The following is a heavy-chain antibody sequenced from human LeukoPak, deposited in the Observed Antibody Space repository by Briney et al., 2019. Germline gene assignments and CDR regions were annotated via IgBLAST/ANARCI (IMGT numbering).Heavy chain of an antibody. CDR1: GFTFSDAW. Sequence: GGSLRLSCAASGFTFSDAWMHWVRQAPGKGLEWVGLIKRRTDGGTSNYAAPVKGRFANSRDDSEDTLFLQMDSLKSEDTGVYYCTTGYTSASYDGYWGQGTLVTVSS. J-gene: IGHJ4*02. CDR3: TTGYTSASYDGY. V-gene: IGHV3-15*07. CDR2: IKRRTDGGTS. D-gene: IGHD2-15*01.